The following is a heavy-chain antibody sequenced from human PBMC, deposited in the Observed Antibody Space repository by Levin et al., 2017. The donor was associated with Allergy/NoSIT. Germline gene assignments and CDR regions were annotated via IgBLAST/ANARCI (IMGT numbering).Heavy chain of an antibody. CDR2: IYPGDSDT. CDR3: ARRLGGSGWLNVDD. D-gene: IGHD6-19*01. J-gene: IGHJ4*02. CDR1: GYTFTNYW. V-gene: IGHV5-51*01. Sequence: KVSCKASGYTFTNYWIGWVRQMPGKGLEWMGIIYPGDSDTRYSPSFQGQVTMSADKSIGTAFLQWRSLKASDTAMYYCARRLGGSGWLNVDDWGQGTLVTVSS.